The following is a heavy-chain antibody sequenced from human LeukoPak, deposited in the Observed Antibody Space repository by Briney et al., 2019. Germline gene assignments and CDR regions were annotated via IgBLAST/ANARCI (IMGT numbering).Heavy chain of an antibody. CDR2: IYPSDSDT. J-gene: IGHJ4*02. CDR3: ARPSNSGYDF. Sequence: GESLKISCKASGYSFSNYWIGWVRQMPGKGLEWMGIIYPSDSDTRYSPSFQGQVTISADMSISTACLQWSSLKASDTAMYYCARPSNSGYDFWGQGALVTVSS. CDR1: GYSFSNYW. D-gene: IGHD5-12*01. V-gene: IGHV5-51*01.